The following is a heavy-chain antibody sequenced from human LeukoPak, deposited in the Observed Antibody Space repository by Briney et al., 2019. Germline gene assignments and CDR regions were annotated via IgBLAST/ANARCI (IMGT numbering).Heavy chain of an antibody. V-gene: IGHV4-34*01. CDR1: GGSFSGYY. CDR3: ARRRRIAVAGGNWFDP. CDR2: INHSGST. J-gene: IGHJ5*02. D-gene: IGHD6-19*01. Sequence: SETLSLTCAVYGGSFSGYYWSWIRQPPGKGLEWIGEINHSGSTNYNPSLKSRVTISVDTSKNQFSLKLSSETAADTAVYYCARRRRIAVAGGNWFDPWGQGTLVTVSS.